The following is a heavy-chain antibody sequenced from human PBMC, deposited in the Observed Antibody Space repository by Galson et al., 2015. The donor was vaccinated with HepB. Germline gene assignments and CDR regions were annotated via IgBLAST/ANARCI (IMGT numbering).Heavy chain of an antibody. CDR1: GFTFDDYT. J-gene: IGHJ6*02. Sequence: SLRLSCAASGFTFDDYTMHWVRQAPGKGLEWVSLISWDGVTTYYADSVKGRFTVSRDNSKHSLFLQMNSLRTQDTALYYCVKDWTYFYGSGISRAYGLDVWGQGTPVTVAS. D-gene: IGHD3-10*01. V-gene: IGHV3-43*01. CDR3: VKDWTYFYGSGISRAYGLDV. CDR2: ISWDGVTT.